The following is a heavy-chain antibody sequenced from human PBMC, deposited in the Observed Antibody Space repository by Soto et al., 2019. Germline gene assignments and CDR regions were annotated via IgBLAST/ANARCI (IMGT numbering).Heavy chain of an antibody. CDR3: AKDKPNYYGSGSSFDF. J-gene: IGHJ4*02. D-gene: IGHD3-10*01. CDR1: GFSFRIFG. V-gene: IGHV3-30*18. CDR2: ISSDGSSQ. Sequence: GGSLRLSCAASGFSFRIFGMHWVRQAPGKGLEWVAVISSDGSSQYYADSVKGRFIFSRDNSKNTLYLQMNSLRAEDTAVYYCAKDKPNYYGSGSSFDFWGQGTLVTVSS.